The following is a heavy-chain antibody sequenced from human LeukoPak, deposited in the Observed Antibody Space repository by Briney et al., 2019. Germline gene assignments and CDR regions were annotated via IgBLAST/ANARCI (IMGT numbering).Heavy chain of an antibody. V-gene: IGHV3-23*01. D-gene: IGHD1-26*01. CDR1: GFIFSSYP. J-gene: IGHJ4*02. CDR2: ISSSGGRP. CDR3: EKDKAEDLSTGLLDI. Sequence: GGSLRLSCTPSGFIFSSYPMSWVRQAPGKGLDWVASISSSGGRPCHADSVKGRFTFFRDNSRNTIYLQMNSLRPEDTDISYCEKDKAEDLSTGLLDIWGQGTLVAVSS.